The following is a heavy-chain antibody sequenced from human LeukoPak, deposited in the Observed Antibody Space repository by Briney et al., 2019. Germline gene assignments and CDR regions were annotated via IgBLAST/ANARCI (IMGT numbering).Heavy chain of an antibody. J-gene: IGHJ3*02. CDR2: IYYSGST. D-gene: IGHD3-10*01. CDR3: ARHFYGSGSRDAFDI. V-gene: IGHV4-39*01. Sequence: PSETLSLTCTVSGGSISSSSYYWGWIRQPPGKGLEWIGSIYYSGSTYYNPSLKSRVTISVDTSKNQFSLKLSSVTAADTAVYYCARHFYGSGSRDAFDIWGQGTMVTVSS. CDR1: GGSISSSSYY.